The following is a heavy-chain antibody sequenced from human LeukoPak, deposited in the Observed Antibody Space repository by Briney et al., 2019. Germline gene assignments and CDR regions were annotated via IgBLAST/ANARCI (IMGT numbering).Heavy chain of an antibody. CDR3: AREVGSGGYFDY. J-gene: IGHJ4*02. Sequence: SETLSLTCTVSGRSISSYYWIWIRQPTGKALEWIGYIYYSGSTNYSPCLKSRVTISVDTSKNQFSLKLSSGTAADTAVYYCAREVGSGGYFDYWGQGTLVTVSS. V-gene: IGHV4-59*01. D-gene: IGHD6-19*01. CDR2: IYYSGST. CDR1: GRSISSYY.